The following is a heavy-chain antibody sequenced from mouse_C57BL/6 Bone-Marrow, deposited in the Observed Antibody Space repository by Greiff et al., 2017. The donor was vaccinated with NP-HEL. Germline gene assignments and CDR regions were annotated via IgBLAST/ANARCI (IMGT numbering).Heavy chain of an antibody. Sequence: QVQLQQPGAELVRPGSSVKLSCKASGYTFTSYWMDWVKQRPGQGLEWIGNIYPSDSETHYNQKFKDKATLPVDKSSSTAYMQLSSLTSEDSAVYYCARRPYGNYVPYWGQGTTLTVSS. CDR1: GYTFTSYW. CDR2: IYPSDSET. V-gene: IGHV1-61*01. D-gene: IGHD2-1*01. J-gene: IGHJ2*01. CDR3: ARRPYGNYVPY.